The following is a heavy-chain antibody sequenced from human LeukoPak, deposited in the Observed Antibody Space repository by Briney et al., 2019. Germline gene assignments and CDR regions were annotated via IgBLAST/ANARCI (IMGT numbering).Heavy chain of an antibody. D-gene: IGHD5-18*01. Sequence: PGGSLRLSCAASGFTLSSYAMSWVRQAPGKGLEWVSAISGSGDTTYYADSVKGRFTISRDNSKNTLYLQMSSLRAEDTAVYYCARVPLYRNGQGYFDYWGQGTLVTVSS. CDR1: GFTLSSYA. CDR2: ISGSGDTT. V-gene: IGHV3-23*01. CDR3: ARVPLYRNGQGYFDY. J-gene: IGHJ4*02.